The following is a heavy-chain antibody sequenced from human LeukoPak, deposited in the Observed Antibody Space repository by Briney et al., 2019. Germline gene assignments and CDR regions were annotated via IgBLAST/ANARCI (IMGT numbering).Heavy chain of an antibody. CDR3: ARGYHPQYSSGWFYFDY. CDR1: GGSISSYY. CDR2: IYYSGST. Sequence: SETLSLTCTVSGGSISSYYWSWIRQPPGKGLEWIGYIYYSGSTNYNPSLKSRVTISVDTSKNQFSLKLSSVTAADTAVYYCARGYHPQYSSGWFYFDYWGQGTLVTVSS. D-gene: IGHD6-19*01. J-gene: IGHJ4*02. V-gene: IGHV4-59*01.